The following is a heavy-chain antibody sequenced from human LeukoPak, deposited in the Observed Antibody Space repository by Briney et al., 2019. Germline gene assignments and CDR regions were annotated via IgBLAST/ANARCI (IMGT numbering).Heavy chain of an antibody. CDR3: VRHDGRGGATMGAFDS. CDR2: VYYGRTT. J-gene: IGHJ5*01. V-gene: IGHV4-39*01. D-gene: IGHD5-12*01. CDR1: AASFISSSHH. Sequence: SETLSLTCNVSAASFISSSHHWGWIRQSPWKGLEWIGTVYYGRTTYYNPSLDGRVAISLDTSANHFSLQLNSVTAADTAVYYCVRHDGRGGATMGAFDSWGQGSLVTVSS.